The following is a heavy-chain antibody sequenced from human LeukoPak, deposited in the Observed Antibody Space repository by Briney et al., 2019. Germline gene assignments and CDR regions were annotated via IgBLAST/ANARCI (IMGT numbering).Heavy chain of an antibody. J-gene: IGHJ6*03. Sequence: PGGSLRLSCAASGFTFSAYNMNWVRQAPGKGLEWVSSITGSSGYIYYADSVKGRFTISRDNAKNSLYLQMNSLRAEDTAVYYCARCRSSSQDDYNYFMDVWGKGTTVTVSS. CDR2: ITGSSGYI. V-gene: IGHV3-21*01. D-gene: IGHD6-6*01. CDR1: GFTFSAYN. CDR3: ARCRSSSQDDYNYFMDV.